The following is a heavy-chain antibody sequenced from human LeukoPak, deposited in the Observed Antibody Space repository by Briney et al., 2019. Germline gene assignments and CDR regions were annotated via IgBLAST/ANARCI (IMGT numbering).Heavy chain of an antibody. CDR3: AREGRGGSYHDPFDY. J-gene: IGHJ4*02. D-gene: IGHD1-26*01. CDR2: ISSSSSYI. CDR1: GFTFSSYT. V-gene: IGHV3-21*01. Sequence: PGGSLRLSCAASGFTFSSYTMNWVRQAPGKGLEWVSSISSSSSYIYYADSVKGRFTTSRDNAKNSLYLQMSSLRAEDTAVYYCAREGRGGSYHDPFDYWGQGALVTVAS.